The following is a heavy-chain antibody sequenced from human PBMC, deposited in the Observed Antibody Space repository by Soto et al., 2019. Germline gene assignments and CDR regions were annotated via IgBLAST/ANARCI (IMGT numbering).Heavy chain of an antibody. Sequence: QVQLQESGPGLVKPSETLSLTCTVSGGSISSYYWSWIRQPPGKGLEWIGYIYYSGSTNYNPSLKSRVTISVDTSKNQFSLKLSSVTAADTAVYYCARVTRITIFGVVIPDAFDIWGQGTMVTVSS. D-gene: IGHD3-3*01. CDR3: ARVTRITIFGVVIPDAFDI. CDR1: GGSISSYY. J-gene: IGHJ3*02. CDR2: IYYSGST. V-gene: IGHV4-59*01.